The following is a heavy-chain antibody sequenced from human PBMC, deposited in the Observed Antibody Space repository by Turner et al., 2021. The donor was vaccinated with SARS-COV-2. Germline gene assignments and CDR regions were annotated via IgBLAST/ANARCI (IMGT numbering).Heavy chain of an antibody. V-gene: IGHV4-39*01. J-gene: IGHJ2*01. D-gene: IGHD2-15*01. Sequence: QLQLQESGPGLLKPSETLSLPCTFSVGSISSSSYYWGWIRQPPGKGLEWIGSMYYSGSTYYNPSLKSRVTISVDTSKNQFSLKLSSVTAADTAVYYCARRSSRLGNWYFDLWGRGTLVTVSS. CDR2: MYYSGST. CDR1: VGSISSSSYY. CDR3: ARRSSRLGNWYFDL.